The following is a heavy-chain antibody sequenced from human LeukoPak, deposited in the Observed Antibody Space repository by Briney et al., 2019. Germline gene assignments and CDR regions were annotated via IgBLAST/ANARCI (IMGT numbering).Heavy chain of an antibody. Sequence: GGSLRLSCAASGFTFSSYSMNWVRQAPGKGLEWVSSISSSSTIYYADSVKGRFTTSRDNAKNSLYLQMNSLRAEDTAVYYCARGAVAGPFDYWGQGTLVTVSS. CDR3: ARGAVAGPFDY. CDR1: GFTFSSYS. CDR2: ISSSSTI. V-gene: IGHV3-48*01. D-gene: IGHD6-19*01. J-gene: IGHJ4*02.